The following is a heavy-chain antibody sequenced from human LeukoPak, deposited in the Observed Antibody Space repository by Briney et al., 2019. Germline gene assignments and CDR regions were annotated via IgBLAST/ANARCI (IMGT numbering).Heavy chain of an antibody. D-gene: IGHD6-13*01. CDR3: TASSNWYFQH. V-gene: IGHV3-23*01. J-gene: IGHJ1*01. Sequence: PGGSLRLSCAASGFTFSSYWMSWVRQAPGKGLERVSGISDSGDSIYYTDSVKGRFTISRDNSKNTMYLQMNSLRAEDTAVYYCTASSNWYFQHWGQGFLVTVSS. CDR1: GFTFSSYW. CDR2: ISDSGDSI.